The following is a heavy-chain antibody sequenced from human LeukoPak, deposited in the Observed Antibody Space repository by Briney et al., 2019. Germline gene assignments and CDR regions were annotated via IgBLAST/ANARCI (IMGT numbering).Heavy chain of an antibody. J-gene: IGHJ4*02. CDR3: ARHGSGRYYPAEGRVDY. CDR1: GYXFTSYY. CDR2: INPSVGGT. V-gene: IGHV1-46*03. D-gene: IGHD3-10*01. Sequence: ASVKVSCKAFGYXFTSYYIHWVRQAPGQGLKWMGIINPSVGGTTYARKFQGRVTMTRDTSTSTVYMELSSLRSEDTAVYYCARHGSGRYYPAEGRVDYWGQGTLVTVSS.